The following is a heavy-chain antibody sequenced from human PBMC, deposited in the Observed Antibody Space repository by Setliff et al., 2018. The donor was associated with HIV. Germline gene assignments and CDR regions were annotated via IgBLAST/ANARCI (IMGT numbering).Heavy chain of an antibody. J-gene: IGHJ4*02. Sequence: SVKVSCKASGGSFSSYAISWVRQAPGQGLEWMGRIIPMFGTTNYAQKFQGRVTITADKSTTTAYMELSSLRSEDTAIYYCARVERDYGGYGRPSDWGQGTLVTVSS. CDR1: GGSFSSYA. CDR2: IIPMFGTT. V-gene: IGHV1-69*06. D-gene: IGHD4-17*01. CDR3: ARVERDYGGYGRPSD.